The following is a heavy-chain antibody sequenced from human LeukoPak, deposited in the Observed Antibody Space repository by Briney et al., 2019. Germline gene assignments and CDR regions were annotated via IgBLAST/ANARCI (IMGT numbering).Heavy chain of an antibody. CDR1: GVTFSTAW. V-gene: IGHV3-7*01. Sequence: GGSLRLSCVAPGVTFSTAWMTWVRQAPGKGLEWLANINQDGSEKNYVDSVRGRFTISRDNAKKSLYLQMNSLRVEDTAVYYCAGRESANWYRPGRYSYYSYMDVWGIGTTVTVSS. D-gene: IGHD1/OR15-1a*01. CDR2: INQDGSEK. CDR3: AGRESANWYRPGRYSYYSYMDV. J-gene: IGHJ6*03.